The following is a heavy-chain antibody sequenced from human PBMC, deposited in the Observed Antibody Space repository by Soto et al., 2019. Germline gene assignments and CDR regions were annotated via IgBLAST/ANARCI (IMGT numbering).Heavy chain of an antibody. D-gene: IGHD6-13*01. V-gene: IGHV4-4*07. CDR2: IYTSGST. J-gene: IGHJ5*02. CDR3: ARNRLYGQQLVDRSNWFDP. Sequence: PSETLSLTCTISGGSISSYYWSWIRQPAGKGLEWIGRIYTSGSTNYNPSLKSRVTMSVDTSKNQFSLKLSSVTAADTAVYYCARNRLYGQQLVDRSNWFDPWGQGTLVTVSS. CDR1: GGSISSYY.